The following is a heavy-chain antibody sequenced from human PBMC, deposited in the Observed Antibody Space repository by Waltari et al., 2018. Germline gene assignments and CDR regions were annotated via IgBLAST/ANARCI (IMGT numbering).Heavy chain of an antibody. CDR3: ARDLRTDFWSGYSVDY. Sequence: EVQLVESGGGLVQPGGSLRLSCAASGFTFSSYSMNWVRQAPGKGLEWVSYISSSSSTIYYADSVKGRFTISRDNAKNSLYLQMNSLRAEDTAVYYCARDLRTDFWSGYSVDYWGQGTLVTVSS. CDR2: ISSSSSTI. D-gene: IGHD3-3*01. V-gene: IGHV3-48*04. J-gene: IGHJ4*02. CDR1: GFTFSSYS.